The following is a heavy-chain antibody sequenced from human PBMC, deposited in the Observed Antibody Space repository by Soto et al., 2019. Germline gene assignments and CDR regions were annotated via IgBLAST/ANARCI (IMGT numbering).Heavy chain of an antibody. CDR2: IYYSGST. V-gene: IGHV4-59*01. D-gene: IGHD5-18*01. CDR1: GGSISSYY. Sequence: SQTLSLTCTVSGGSISSYYWSWIRQPPGKGLEWIGYIYYSGSTNYNPSLKSRVTISVDTSKNQFSLKLSSVTAADTAVYYCARGHTAMAYYFDYWGQGTLVTVSS. J-gene: IGHJ4*02. CDR3: ARGHTAMAYYFDY.